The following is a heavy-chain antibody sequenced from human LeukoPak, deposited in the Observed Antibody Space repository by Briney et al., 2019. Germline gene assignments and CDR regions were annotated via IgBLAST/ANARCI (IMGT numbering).Heavy chain of an antibody. V-gene: IGHV1-69*06. CDR1: GGTFSSYA. D-gene: IGHD3-22*01. CDR2: IIPIFGAA. CDR3: ASGPPYYDSSGYYSGYFDY. J-gene: IGHJ4*02. Sequence: ASVKLSRKASGGTFSSYAISWVGQAPGQGLEWMGGIIPIFGAANYAQKFQGRVTITADKSTSTAYMELSSLRSEDTAVYYCASGPPYYDSSGYYSGYFDYWGQGTLVTVSS.